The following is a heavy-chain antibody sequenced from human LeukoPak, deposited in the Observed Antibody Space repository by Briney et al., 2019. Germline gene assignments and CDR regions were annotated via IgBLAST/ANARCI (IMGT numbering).Heavy chain of an antibody. CDR3: ARHGDSSWYGGFDY. D-gene: IGHD6-13*01. CDR1: GGSISSYY. Sequence: PSETLSLTCTVSGGSISSYYWSWIRQPPGKGLEWIGYIYTSGSTNYNPSLKSRVTISVDTSKNQFSLKLSSVTAADTAVYYCARHGDSSWYGGFDYWGQGTLVTVSS. V-gene: IGHV4-4*09. CDR2: IYTSGST. J-gene: IGHJ4*02.